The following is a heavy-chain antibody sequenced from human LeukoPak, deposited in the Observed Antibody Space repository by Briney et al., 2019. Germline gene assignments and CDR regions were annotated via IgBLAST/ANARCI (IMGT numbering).Heavy chain of an antibody. CDR1: GGTFSSYA. CDR2: IIPIFGIA. D-gene: IGHD2-15*01. Sequence: GASVKVSCTASGGTFSSYAISWVRQAPGQGLEWMGRIIPIFGIANYAQKFQGRVTITADKSTSTAYMELSSLRSEDTAVYYCARGYCSGGSCYYFDYWGRGTLVTVSS. J-gene: IGHJ4*02. CDR3: ARGYCSGGSCYYFDY. V-gene: IGHV1-69*04.